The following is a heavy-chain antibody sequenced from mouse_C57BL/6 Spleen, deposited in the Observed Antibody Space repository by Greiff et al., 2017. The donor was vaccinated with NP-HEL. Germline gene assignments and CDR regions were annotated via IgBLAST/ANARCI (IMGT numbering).Heavy chain of an antibody. CDR2: ISSGGDYT. D-gene: IGHD4-1*01. V-gene: IGHV5-9-1*02. CDR1: GFTFSSYA. J-gene: IGHJ2*01. Sequence: EVQLVESGEGLVKPGGSLKLSCAASGFTFSSYAMSWVRQTPEKRLEWVAYISSGGDYTYYADTVKGRFTISSDNARNTLYLQMSSLKSEDTAMYYCTSDLGRHYFDYWGQGTTLTVSS. CDR3: TSDLGRHYFDY.